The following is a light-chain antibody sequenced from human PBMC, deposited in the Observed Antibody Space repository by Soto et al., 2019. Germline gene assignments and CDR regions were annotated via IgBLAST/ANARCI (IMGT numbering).Light chain of an antibody. J-gene: IGKJ1*01. CDR1: QTVNRNY. CDR2: GVS. V-gene: IGKV3-20*01. CDR3: QQYIDSSRT. Sequence: EIILTQSLGTLALSPGDGATLSCRASQTVNRNYLAWYHQRPGQPPRLLIYGVSNRASGVPDRFSGDGSGTEFTLTIGRLDPDDFGVYYCQQYIDSSRTFGQGTRVEVK.